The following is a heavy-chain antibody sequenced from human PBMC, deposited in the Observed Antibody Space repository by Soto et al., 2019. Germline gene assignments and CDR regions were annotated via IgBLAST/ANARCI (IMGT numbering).Heavy chain of an antibody. J-gene: IGHJ4*02. D-gene: IGHD5-18*01. CDR1: DYTFTSYG. V-gene: IGHV1-18*01. CDR2: ISAYNGNT. Sequence: QVQLVQSGAAVKKPGASVKFSCKASDYTFTSYGISWVRQAPGQGLERMGWISAYNGNTNYSQQLQGRVTMTTDTSTSTAYMELRSLRSDDTAVYYCARDPADTAMLQTLDYWGQGTLVTVSS. CDR3: ARDPADTAMLQTLDY.